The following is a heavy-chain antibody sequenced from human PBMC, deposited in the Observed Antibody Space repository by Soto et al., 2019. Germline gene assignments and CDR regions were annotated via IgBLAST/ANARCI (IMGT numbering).Heavy chain of an antibody. Sequence: ASVKVSCKASGYIFLNYAIHWVRQAPGQRPEWVGWINAANGNTKYSQKLQGRVTITSDTAASTAYMELRSLRSEDTALYYCARTPTLHRTMDFDYWGQGTLVTVSS. J-gene: IGHJ4*02. CDR1: GYIFLNYA. V-gene: IGHV1-3*01. CDR3: ARTPTLHRTMDFDY. CDR2: INAANGNT. D-gene: IGHD3-3*01.